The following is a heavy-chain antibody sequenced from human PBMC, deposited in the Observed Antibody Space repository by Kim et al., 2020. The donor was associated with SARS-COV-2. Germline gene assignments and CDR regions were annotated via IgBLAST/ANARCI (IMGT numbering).Heavy chain of an antibody. V-gene: IGHV4-59*01. J-gene: IGHJ4*02. CDR3: AREGPAGDY. Sequence: GSTNYYPSLKSRVTISVDTSKNQFSLKLSAVTAADTAVYYCAREGPAGDYWGQGTLVTVSS. CDR2: GST.